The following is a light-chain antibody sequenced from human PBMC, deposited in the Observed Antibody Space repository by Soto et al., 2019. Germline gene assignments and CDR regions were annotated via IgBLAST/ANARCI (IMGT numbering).Light chain of an antibody. Sequence: IVLTQSPGTLSLSPGERATLSYWASQSVSNNYLAWYQQKPGQAPRLLIYDTSSRVSGIPDRFSGSGSGTDVTLTISRLEPEDFAVYYCQQYGSSPLTFGGGTKVDIK. CDR2: DTS. V-gene: IGKV3-20*01. CDR1: QSVSNNY. CDR3: QQYGSSPLT. J-gene: IGKJ4*01.